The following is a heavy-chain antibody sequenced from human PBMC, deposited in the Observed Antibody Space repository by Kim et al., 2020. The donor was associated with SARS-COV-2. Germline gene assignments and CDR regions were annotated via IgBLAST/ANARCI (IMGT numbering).Heavy chain of an antibody. CDR2: ISYDGSNK. J-gene: IGHJ6*02. V-gene: IGHV3-30*04. Sequence: GGSLRLSCAASGFTFSSYAMHWVRQAPGKGLEWVAVISYDGSNKYYADSVKDRFTISRDNSKNTLYLQMNSLRAEDTAVYYCAREEGYCSGGSCYSGGMDVWGQGTTVTVSS. CDR1: GFTFSSYA. D-gene: IGHD2-15*01. CDR3: AREEGYCSGGSCYSGGMDV.